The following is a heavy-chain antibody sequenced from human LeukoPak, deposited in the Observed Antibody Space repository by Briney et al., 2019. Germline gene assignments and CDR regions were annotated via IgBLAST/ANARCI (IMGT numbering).Heavy chain of an antibody. CDR2: IYYSGRT. Sequence: PSETLSLTCTVSGGSISDYYWSWIRQPPGKGLEWIGYIYYSGRTNYNPSLKSRATMSVDVSNNHFSLKLSSVTAADTAMYYCTREVNYYFDYWRQGTLVTVSS. CDR1: GGSISDYY. CDR3: TREVNYYFDY. J-gene: IGHJ4*02. D-gene: IGHD4-23*01. V-gene: IGHV4-59*13.